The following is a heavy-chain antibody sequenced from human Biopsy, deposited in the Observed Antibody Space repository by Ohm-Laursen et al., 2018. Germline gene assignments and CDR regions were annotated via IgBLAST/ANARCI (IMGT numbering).Heavy chain of an antibody. CDR3: AKDVFGGFSGSTDYYAYYFDS. Sequence: SLRLSCAASGFTFSSFAMSWVRQAPGKGLVWVSGISDSGGSTHYADSVKGRFSISRDNSKNTLYLQMNSLRAEDTAVYYCAKDVFGGFSGSTDYYAYYFDSWGQGTLVTVSS. V-gene: IGHV3-23*01. CDR2: ISDSGGST. J-gene: IGHJ4*02. CDR1: GFTFSSFA. D-gene: IGHD3-10*02.